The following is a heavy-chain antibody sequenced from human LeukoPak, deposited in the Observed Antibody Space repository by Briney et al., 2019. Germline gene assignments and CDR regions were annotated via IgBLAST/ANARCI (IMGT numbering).Heavy chain of an antibody. CDR3: ARDVDTAMVTVFDY. CDR1: GFTFSSYG. J-gene: IGHJ4*02. D-gene: IGHD5-18*01. V-gene: IGHV3-48*04. CDR2: ISSSGGTI. Sequence: PGGSLRLSCAASGFTFSSYGMNWVRQAPGKGLEWVSYISSSGGTIYYADSVKGRFTISRDNAKNSLYLQMNSLRAEDTAVYYCARDVDTAMVTVFDYWGQGTLVTVSS.